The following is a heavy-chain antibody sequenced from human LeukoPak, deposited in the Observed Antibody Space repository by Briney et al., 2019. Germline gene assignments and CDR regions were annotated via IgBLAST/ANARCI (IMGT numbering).Heavy chain of an antibody. J-gene: IGHJ4*02. Sequence: SETLSLTCTVSGGSVSSSDYYWGWIRQPPGKGLEWIGSINYSGNTYYNPSLKNRVTISVDTSKNQFSLKLSSVTAADTAVYYCAKAHTSLCNGGDCPFFLDSWGQGTLVTVSS. CDR1: GGSVSSSDYY. D-gene: IGHD2-21*02. CDR2: INYSGNT. CDR3: AKAHTSLCNGGDCPFFLDS. V-gene: IGHV4-39*01.